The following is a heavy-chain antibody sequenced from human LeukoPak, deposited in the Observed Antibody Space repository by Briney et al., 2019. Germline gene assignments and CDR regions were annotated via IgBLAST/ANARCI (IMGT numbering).Heavy chain of an antibody. J-gene: IGHJ5*02. CDR2: ISSSSSTI. CDR1: GFTFSSYS. V-gene: IGHV3-48*04. CDR3: ARDAFSPYGSGSYYSEPYNWFDP. Sequence: QAGGSLRLSCAASGFTFSSYSMNWVRQAPGKGLEWVSYISSSSSTIYYADSVKGRFTISRDNAKNSLYLQMNSLRAEDTAVYYCARDAFSPYGSGSYYSEPYNWFDPWGQGTLVTVSS. D-gene: IGHD3-10*01.